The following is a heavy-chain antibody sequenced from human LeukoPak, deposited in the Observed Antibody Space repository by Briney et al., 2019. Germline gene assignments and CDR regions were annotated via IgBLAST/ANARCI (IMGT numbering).Heavy chain of an antibody. J-gene: IGHJ4*02. D-gene: IGHD2-2*01. CDR1: GFTFSSYA. V-gene: IGHV3-23*01. CDR2: ISGSGGST. Sequence: GGSLRLSRAASGFTFSSYAMSWVRQAPGKGLEWVSAISGSGGSTYYADSVKGRFTISRDNSKNTLYLQMNSLRAEDTAVYYCAKRFVVVPAAKAAPFDYWGQGTLVTVSS. CDR3: AKRFVVVPAAKAAPFDY.